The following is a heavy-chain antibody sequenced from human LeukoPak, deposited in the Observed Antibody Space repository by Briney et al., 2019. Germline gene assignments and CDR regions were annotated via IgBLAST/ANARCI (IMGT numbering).Heavy chain of an antibody. V-gene: IGHV1-69*06. CDR3: ARDGGYCSGGSCYSYAFDI. J-gene: IGHJ3*02. D-gene: IGHD2-15*01. CDR2: IIPIFGTA. CDR1: GGTFSSYA. Sequence: SSVKVSCKASGGTFSSYATSWVRQAPGQGLEWMGGIIPIFGTANYAQKFQGRVTITADKSTSTAYMELSSLRSEDTAVYYCARDGGYCSGGSCYSYAFDIWGQGTMVTVSS.